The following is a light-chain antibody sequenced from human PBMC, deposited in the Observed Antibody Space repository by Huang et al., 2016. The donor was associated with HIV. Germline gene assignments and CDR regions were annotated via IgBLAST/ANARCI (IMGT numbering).Light chain of an antibody. V-gene: IGKV3-15*01. Sequence: EIVMTQSPATLSVSPGERATLSCRASQNIRNNLAWYQQRPGQAPRLLIYGASTRPTDIPARFSGSGSGTEFTLTINSLQSEDFAIYYCQHHNNWPPYSFGRGTRLEIK. J-gene: IGKJ2*03. CDR1: QNIRNN. CDR3: QHHNNWPPYS. CDR2: GAS.